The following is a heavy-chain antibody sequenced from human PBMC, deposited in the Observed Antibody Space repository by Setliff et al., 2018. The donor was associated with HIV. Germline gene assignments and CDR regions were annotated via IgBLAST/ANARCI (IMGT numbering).Heavy chain of an antibody. CDR1: GESFSGFY. Sequence: SETLSLTCGVFGESFSGFYWNWIRQPPGKGLEWIGEVTPSGSRNYNPSLKSRVTISADTSKKQFSLKLTSVTAADTAVYFCARGFGAYYSFSGYMDVWGKGTTVTVSS. V-gene: IGHV4-34*01. D-gene: IGHD3-3*01. CDR3: ARGFGAYYSFSGYMDV. J-gene: IGHJ6*03. CDR2: VTPSGSR.